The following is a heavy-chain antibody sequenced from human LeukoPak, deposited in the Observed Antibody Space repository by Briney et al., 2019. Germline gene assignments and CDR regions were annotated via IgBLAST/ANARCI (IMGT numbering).Heavy chain of an antibody. CDR3: ARFGITVVRGGKYYFDY. V-gene: IGHV4-59*08. J-gene: IGHJ4*02. CDR2: IYYSGAT. Sequence: SETLSLTCAVYGGSFSGYYWSWIRQPPGKGLEWIGHIYYSGATKYNPTLKSRITISVDTSKNQFSLMLSSVTAADTAVYYCARFGITVVRGGKYYFDYWGQGTLVTVSS. D-gene: IGHD3-10*01. CDR1: GGSFSGYY.